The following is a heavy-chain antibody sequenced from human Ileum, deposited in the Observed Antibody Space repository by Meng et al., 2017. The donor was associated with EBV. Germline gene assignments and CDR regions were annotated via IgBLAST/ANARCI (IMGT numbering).Heavy chain of an antibody. CDR2: IYYTGST. D-gene: IGHD3-10*01. Sequence: LAEPGPVLGNLLQTLSRTCSVSNGSITRDYWTWVRQPPGKGLEWIGYIYYTGSTNSNPSLKSRVTISLDTSKNQFSLNLSSVTAADTAVYFCARVSGMVRGVPPRRFDYWGQGTLVTVSS. V-gene: IGHV4-59*01. CDR3: ARVSGMVRGVPPRRFDY. J-gene: IGHJ4*02. CDR1: NGSITRDY.